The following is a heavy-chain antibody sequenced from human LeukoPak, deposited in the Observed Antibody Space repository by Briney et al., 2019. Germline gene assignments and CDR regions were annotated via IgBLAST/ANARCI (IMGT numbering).Heavy chain of an antibody. Sequence: SQTLFLTCTVSGGSISSGDYYWSWIRQPPGKGLEWIGYIYYSGSTYHNPSLKSRVTISVDTSKNQFSLKLSSVTAADTAVYYCASEPADYYDSSGRNCWGQGTLVTVSS. CDR3: ASEPADYYDSSGRNC. CDR2: IYYSGST. V-gene: IGHV4-30-4*01. J-gene: IGHJ4*02. D-gene: IGHD3-22*01. CDR1: GGSISSGDYY.